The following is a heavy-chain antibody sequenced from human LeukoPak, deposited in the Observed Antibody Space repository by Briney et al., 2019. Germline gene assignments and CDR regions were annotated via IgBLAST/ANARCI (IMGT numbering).Heavy chain of an antibody. CDR3: ASQYGSTRMDV. Sequence: SETLSLTCNVSGGSIISSVYYWGWIRQPPGKGLEWIGSIYYSGIIYYNPSLKSRLTISVGTSKNQVSLKLSSVTAADTAVYYCASQYGSTRMDVWGQGTTVTVSS. V-gene: IGHV4-39*01. CDR1: GGSIISSVYY. D-gene: IGHD4-17*01. CDR2: IYYSGII. J-gene: IGHJ6*02.